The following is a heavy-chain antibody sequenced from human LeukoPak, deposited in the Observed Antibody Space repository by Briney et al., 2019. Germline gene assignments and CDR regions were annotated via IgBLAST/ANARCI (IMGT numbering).Heavy chain of an antibody. V-gene: IGHV3-15*01. CDR2: IKSKTDGGTT. CDR1: GFTFSNAW. Sequence: GGSLRLSCAASGFTFSNAWMSWVRQAPGKGLEWVGRIKSKTDGGTTDYAAPVKGRFTISRDDSKNTLYLQMNSLKTEDTAVYYCTTYAGAYVLRYFDWLFNDYWGQGTLVTVSS. D-gene: IGHD3-9*01. J-gene: IGHJ4*02. CDR3: TTYAGAYVLRYFDWLFNDY.